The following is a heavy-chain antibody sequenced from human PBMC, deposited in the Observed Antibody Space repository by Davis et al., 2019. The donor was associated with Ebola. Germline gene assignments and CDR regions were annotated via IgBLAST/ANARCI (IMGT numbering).Heavy chain of an antibody. Sequence: GESLKISCHGSGYSFTNYWIGRVRRMPGKGLEWFGIIYPGDSDTRYSPSLEGQVTISVDKSINTAYLQWSSLKASDTAIYYCARLPGVDTTQRGFDYWGQGSLVTVSS. CDR3: ARLPGVDTTQRGFDY. V-gene: IGHV5-51*01. CDR1: GYSFTNYW. J-gene: IGHJ4*02. CDR2: IYPGDSDT. D-gene: IGHD1-1*01.